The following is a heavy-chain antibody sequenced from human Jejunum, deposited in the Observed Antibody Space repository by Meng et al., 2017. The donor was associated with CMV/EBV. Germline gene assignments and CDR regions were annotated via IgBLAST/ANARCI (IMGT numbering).Heavy chain of an antibody. J-gene: IGHJ4*01. CDR2: TYHTGST. Sequence: QLQLQESGPGLVKPSEXLSLTCTVSGGSISTSSSYWSWSRQPPEKALEWIGNTYHTGSTYCNPSLKSRVTLSVDTSKNQFSLKLSSVTAADTAVYYCARTTTGVTFGDYWGQGILVTVSS. CDR3: ARTTTGVTFGDY. CDR1: GGSISTSSSY. V-gene: IGHV4-39*07. D-gene: IGHD7-27*01.